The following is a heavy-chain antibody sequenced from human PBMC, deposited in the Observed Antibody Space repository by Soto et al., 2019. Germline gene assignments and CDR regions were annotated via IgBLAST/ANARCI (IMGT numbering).Heavy chain of an antibody. CDR2: IIPIFGTA. Sequence: WASVKVSCKASGGTFSSYAISWVRQAPGQGLEWMGGIIPIFGTANYAQKFQGRVTITADESTSTAYMELSSLRSEDTAVYYCARDGGGYSSYFDYWGQGTLVTVSS. CDR3: ARDGGGYSSYFDY. D-gene: IGHD2-15*01. V-gene: IGHV1-69*13. J-gene: IGHJ4*02. CDR1: GGTFSSYA.